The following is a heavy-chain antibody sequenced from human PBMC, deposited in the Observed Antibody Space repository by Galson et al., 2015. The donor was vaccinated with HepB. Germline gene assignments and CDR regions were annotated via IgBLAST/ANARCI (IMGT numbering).Heavy chain of an antibody. CDR2: IRSGTYSYAT. D-gene: IGHD6-13*01. V-gene: IGHV3-73*01. CDR3: ATRMPAPDTPYSFHY. Sequence: SLRLSCAASGFTFSDSAMHWVRQASGRGLEWVGRIRSGTYSYATAYTASVKGRFTISRDDSKNTAYLQMNSLKTEDPAIYYCATRMPAPDTPYSFHYWGQGTQVTVSS. J-gene: IGHJ4*02. CDR1: GFTFSDSA.